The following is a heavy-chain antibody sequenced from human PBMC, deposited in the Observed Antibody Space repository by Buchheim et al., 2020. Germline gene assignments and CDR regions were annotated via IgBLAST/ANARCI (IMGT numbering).Heavy chain of an antibody. D-gene: IGHD3-3*01. CDR1: GFTFSSHW. J-gene: IGHJ4*02. V-gene: IGHV3-7*01. Sequence: EVQLVESGGGLVQPGGSLRLSCAASGFTFSSHWMSWVRQAPGKGLEWVANIKQDGSEKYYVDSVKGRFTISRDNAKNSLYLQMNSLRAEDTAVYYCARDERFSELLDYWGQGTL. CDR2: IKQDGSEK. CDR3: ARDERFSELLDY.